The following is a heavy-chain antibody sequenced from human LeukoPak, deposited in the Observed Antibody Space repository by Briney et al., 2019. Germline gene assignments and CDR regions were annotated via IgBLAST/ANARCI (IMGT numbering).Heavy chain of an antibody. CDR1: GYTFTGYY. Sequence: ASVKVSCKASGYTFTGYYMHWVRQAPGQGLEWMGWINPNSGGTNYAQKFQGRVTMTRDTSISTAYMELSRLRSDDTAVYYCARDWLLSRGLDYWGQGTLVTVSS. CDR3: ARDWLLSRGLDY. CDR2: INPNSGGT. V-gene: IGHV1-2*02. J-gene: IGHJ4*02. D-gene: IGHD6-19*01.